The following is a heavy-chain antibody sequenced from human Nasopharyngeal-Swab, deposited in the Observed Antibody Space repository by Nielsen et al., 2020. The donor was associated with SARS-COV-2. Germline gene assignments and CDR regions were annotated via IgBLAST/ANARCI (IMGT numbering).Heavy chain of an antibody. CDR1: GYSISSGYY. Sequence: GSLRLSCTVSGYSISSGYYWGWIRQPPGKGLEWIGSIYHSGSTNYNPSLKSRVTISVDKSKNQFSLKLSSVTAADTAVYYCARGLRGYSYGYSYYYMDVWGKGTTVTVSS. CDR2: IYHSGST. V-gene: IGHV4-38-2*02. D-gene: IGHD5-18*01. CDR3: ARGLRGYSYGYSYYYMDV. J-gene: IGHJ6*03.